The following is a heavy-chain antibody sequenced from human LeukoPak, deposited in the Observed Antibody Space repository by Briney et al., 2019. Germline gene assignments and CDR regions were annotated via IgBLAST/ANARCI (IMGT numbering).Heavy chain of an antibody. J-gene: IGHJ4*02. D-gene: IGHD4-23*01. CDR2: IYDSESPDSNPSL. CDR3: ARGTYGGTGN. Sequence: KTSETLSLTCSVSGGSISAYYWSWIRQPPGKRLGWIGNIYDSESPDSNPSLNYNPSLKRRASISVDTSKNQFFLRLSSVTAADTAVYYCARGTYGGTGNWGQGTLVTVSS. V-gene: IGHV4-59*01. CDR1: GGSISAYY.